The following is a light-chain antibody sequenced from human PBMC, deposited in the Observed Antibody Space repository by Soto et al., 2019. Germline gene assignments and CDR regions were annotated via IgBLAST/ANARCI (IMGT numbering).Light chain of an antibody. Sequence: DIQMTQSPSSLSASVGDRVTITCRANQTIRSYLNWFQQKPRNAPQLLIYSASNLQSGAPSRFSGSGSGTGFTLTINSLLPEDCATYYGQQSYSTPLTFGGGTKVEIK. J-gene: IGKJ4*01. CDR1: QTIRSY. CDR2: SAS. CDR3: QQSYSTPLT. V-gene: IGKV1-39*01.